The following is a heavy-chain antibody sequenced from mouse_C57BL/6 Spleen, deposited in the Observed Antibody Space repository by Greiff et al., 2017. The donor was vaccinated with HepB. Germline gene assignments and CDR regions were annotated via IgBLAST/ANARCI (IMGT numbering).Heavy chain of an antibody. Sequence: QVQLQQSGPELVKPGASVKISCKASGYAFSSSWMNWVKQRPGKGLEWIGRIYPGDGDTNYNGKFKGKATLTPDKSSSPANMQLSSLTSEDSAVYCGARAYYDGSSYLCCFDYWGQGTTLTVSS. D-gene: IGHD1-1*01. CDR2: IYPGDGDT. CDR1: GYAFSSSW. J-gene: IGHJ2*01. V-gene: IGHV1-82*01. CDR3: ARAYYDGSSYLCCFDY.